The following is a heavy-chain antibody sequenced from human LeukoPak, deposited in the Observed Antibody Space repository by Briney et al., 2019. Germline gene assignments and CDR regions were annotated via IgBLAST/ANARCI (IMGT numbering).Heavy chain of an antibody. CDR3: ARHPAVAGIYNWFDP. CDR2: IFHSGST. D-gene: IGHD6-19*01. Sequence: SETLSLTCTVSGYSIRDGYFWGWIRQPPGKGLEWIGNIFHSGSTYYNPSLESRVTILLDTSKNQFSLDLRSVTAADTAVYYCARHPAVAGIYNWFDPWGQGTLATVSS. V-gene: IGHV4-38-2*02. CDR1: GYSIRDGYF. J-gene: IGHJ5*02.